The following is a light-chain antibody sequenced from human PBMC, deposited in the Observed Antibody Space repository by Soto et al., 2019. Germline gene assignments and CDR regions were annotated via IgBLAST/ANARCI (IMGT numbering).Light chain of an antibody. CDR2: KTS. Sequence: DIQMTQSPSTLSASVGDRVTITCRASQSIDNWLAWYQEKPGKAPKLLIYKTSTLASGVPSRFSGSASGTEFTLTISRLQPDDFATYYCQQYYTMYTFGRGTRREI. CDR1: QSIDNW. V-gene: IGKV1-5*03. CDR3: QQYYTMYT. J-gene: IGKJ2*01.